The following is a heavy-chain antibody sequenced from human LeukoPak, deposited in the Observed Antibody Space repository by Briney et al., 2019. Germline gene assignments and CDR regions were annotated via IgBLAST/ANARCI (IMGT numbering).Heavy chain of an antibody. V-gene: IGHV3-7*01. CDR2: IKEDGSEK. CDR1: GFLFSRYW. J-gene: IGHJ4*02. D-gene: IGHD1-14*01. Sequence: GGSLRLSCAASGFLFSRYWMSWVRQAPGKGLEWVANIKEDGSEKYYVESMKGRLTISRDNVKNSLYLQINSLRAEDTAVYYCARDSFETDIDYWGQGTLVTVSS. CDR3: ARDSFETDIDY.